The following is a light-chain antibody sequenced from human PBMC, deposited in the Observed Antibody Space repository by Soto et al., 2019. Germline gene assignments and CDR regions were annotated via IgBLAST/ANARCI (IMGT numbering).Light chain of an antibody. CDR1: HSLTRW. CDR2: DAS. V-gene: IGKV1-5*01. CDR3: QQYNSYPST. Sequence: DIQMTQTPSTLSASVGDRVTITCRASHSLTRWLAWYQQKPGKAPRLLIHDASSLESGDTLSFSGSRSLTEFHLTITRLQADDFATYYCQQYNSYPSTFAQGTKLEI. J-gene: IGKJ2*01.